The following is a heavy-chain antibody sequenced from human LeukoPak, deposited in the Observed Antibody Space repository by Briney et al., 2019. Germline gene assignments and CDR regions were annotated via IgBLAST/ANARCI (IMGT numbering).Heavy chain of an antibody. V-gene: IGHV4-39*01. CDR3: ARLPFCGTTSCPFDY. D-gene: IGHD2-2*01. CDR2: IHHGGST. J-gene: IGHJ4*02. Sequence: SETLPLTCTVSGGSISSSSYNWAWIRQPPGTGLEWIGAIHHGGSTYYNPSLKSRVTISVDTSKNQFSLKLSSVTAADTAFYYCARLPFCGTTSCPFDYWGQGTLVTVSS. CDR1: GGSISSSSYN.